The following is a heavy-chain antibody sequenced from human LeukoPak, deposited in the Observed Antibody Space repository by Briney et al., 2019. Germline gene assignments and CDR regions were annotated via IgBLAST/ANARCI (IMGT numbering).Heavy chain of an antibody. CDR2: ISGSGGST. V-gene: IGHV3-23*01. CDR3: ARDGQRYNSGWPPDY. D-gene: IGHD6-19*01. J-gene: IGHJ4*02. Sequence: GGSLRLSCAASGFIFSSYAMSWVRQAPGKGLEWVSGISGSGGSTYYSDSAKGRFTISRDNSKNTLYLQMNSLRVEDTAVYYCARDGQRYNSGWPPDYWGQGTLVTVSS. CDR1: GFIFSSYA.